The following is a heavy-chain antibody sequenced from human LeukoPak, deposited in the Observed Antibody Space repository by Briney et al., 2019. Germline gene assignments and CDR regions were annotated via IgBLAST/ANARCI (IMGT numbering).Heavy chain of an antibody. Sequence: ASVKVSCKASGYTFTSYGINWVRQAPGQGLEWMGWISAYNGNTNYAQKLQGRVTMTTDTSTSTAYMELRSLRSDDTAVYYCARSGSSSWYDSVNWFDPWGQGTLVTVSS. CDR1: GYTFTSYG. CDR3: ARSGSSSWYDSVNWFDP. J-gene: IGHJ5*02. V-gene: IGHV1-18*01. CDR2: ISAYNGNT. D-gene: IGHD6-13*01.